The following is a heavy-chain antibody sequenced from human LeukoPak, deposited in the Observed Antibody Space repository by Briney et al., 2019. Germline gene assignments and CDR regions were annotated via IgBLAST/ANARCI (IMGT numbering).Heavy chain of an antibody. CDR1: GFTFSSYA. CDR2: ISGSGGST. D-gene: IGHD5-18*01. V-gene: IGHV3-23*01. Sequence: GGSLRLSCAASGFTFSSYAMSWVRQAPEMGLEWVSAISGSGGSTYYADSVKGRFTISRDNSKNTLYLQMNSLRAEDTAVYYCARGRGYSYGDDAFDIWGQGTKVTVSS. CDR3: ARGRGYSYGDDAFDI. J-gene: IGHJ3*02.